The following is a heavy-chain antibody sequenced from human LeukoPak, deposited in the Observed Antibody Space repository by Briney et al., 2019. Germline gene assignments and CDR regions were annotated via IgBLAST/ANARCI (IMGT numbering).Heavy chain of an antibody. CDR1: GFSFSNYA. J-gene: IGHJ4*02. CDR2: VSSSGGST. D-gene: IGHD2-21*02. Sequence: PGGSLRLSCAASGFSFSNYAMSWVRQAPGKGLAWVSTVSSSGGSTYYADSVKGRFTFSRDNSENTLYLQMNSLRAEDTAVYYCARGRLVVTAFDYWGQGTLVTVSS. V-gene: IGHV3-23*01. CDR3: ARGRLVVTAFDY.